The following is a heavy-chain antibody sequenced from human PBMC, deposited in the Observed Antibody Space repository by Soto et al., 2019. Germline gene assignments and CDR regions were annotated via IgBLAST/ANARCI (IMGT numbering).Heavy chain of an antibody. D-gene: IGHD4-17*01. CDR3: PNVRYSDYTEMDY. CDR2: ISYDGSNK. Sequence: QVQLVESGGGVVQPGRSLRLSCAASGFTFSSYGMHWVRQAPGKGLEWVAVISYDGSNKYYADSVKGRFTISRHNSKNTLYLQMHSLRAEDTAVYYCPNVRYSDYTEMDYWGQGTLVTVSS. CDR1: GFTFSSYG. V-gene: IGHV3-30*18. J-gene: IGHJ4*02.